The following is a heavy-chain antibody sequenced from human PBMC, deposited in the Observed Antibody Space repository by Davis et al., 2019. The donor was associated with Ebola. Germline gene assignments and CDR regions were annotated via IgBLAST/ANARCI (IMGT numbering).Heavy chain of an antibody. J-gene: IGHJ4*02. D-gene: IGHD3-10*01. V-gene: IGHV3-23*01. Sequence: GESLKISCVASGFSFRTYAMGWVRQAPGKGLEWVSAISGSDTRTHYAESVKGRFTVSSDNSNNTQSLQMKSLRAEDTAVYYCAKDRKWSIASWFRGVISLDDWGQGTLVTVSS. CDR3: AKDRKWSIASWFRGVISLDD. CDR1: GFSFRTYA. CDR2: ISGSDTRT.